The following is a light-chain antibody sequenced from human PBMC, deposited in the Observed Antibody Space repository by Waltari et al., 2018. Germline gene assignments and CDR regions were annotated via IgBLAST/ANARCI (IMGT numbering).Light chain of an antibody. Sequence: VLTQSPATLSLSPGERATLSCRASQGISSYLAWYQHKPGQPPSLLIHDASNRATGIPTRISSGAAGKYFTITSSIQAPEDFAVYYWQQRNNCPATFGPGTKVEIK. J-gene: IGKJ3*01. CDR1: QGISSY. CDR3: QQRNNCPAT. CDR2: DAS. V-gene: IGKV3-11*01.